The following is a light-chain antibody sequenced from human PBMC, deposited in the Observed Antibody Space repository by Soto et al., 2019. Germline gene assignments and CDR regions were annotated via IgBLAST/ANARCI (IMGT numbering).Light chain of an antibody. Sequence: DIQMTQSPCSLSASVADRVTITCRASQSISSYLNWYQQKPGKAPKRLIYAASSLQSGVPSRFSGSGSGTDFTLTISSLQPDEFATYYCQQYNTYSTFGQGTRLEIK. CDR2: AAS. V-gene: IGKV1-39*01. J-gene: IGKJ5*01. CDR3: QQYNTYST. CDR1: QSISSY.